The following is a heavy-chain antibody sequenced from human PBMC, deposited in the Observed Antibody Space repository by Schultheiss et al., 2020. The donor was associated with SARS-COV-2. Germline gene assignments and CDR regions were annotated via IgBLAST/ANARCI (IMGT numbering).Heavy chain of an antibody. V-gene: IGHV4-4*02. CDR2: INHSGST. J-gene: IGHJ5*02. CDR3: ARSNRAAAVNWFDP. CDR1: GGSISSSNW. D-gene: IGHD6-13*01. Sequence: SETLSLTCTVSGGSISSSNWWSWVRQPPGKGLEWIGEINHSGSTNYNPSLKSRVTISVDTSKNQFSLKLSSVTAADTAVYYCARSNRAAAVNWFDPWGQGTLVTVSS.